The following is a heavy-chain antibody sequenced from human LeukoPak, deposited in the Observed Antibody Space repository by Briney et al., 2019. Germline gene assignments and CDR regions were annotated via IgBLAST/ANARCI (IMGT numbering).Heavy chain of an antibody. Sequence: ASVKVSCTASGFTFTSSAMQWVRQARGQRLEWIGWIVVGSGNTNYAQKFQERVTITRDMSTSTAYMELSSLRSEDTAVYYCAAEGGGPYYYDSSGYRYWGQGTLVTVSS. D-gene: IGHD3-22*01. CDR3: AAEGGGPYYYDSSGYRY. CDR2: IVVGSGNT. V-gene: IGHV1-58*02. J-gene: IGHJ4*02. CDR1: GFTFTSSA.